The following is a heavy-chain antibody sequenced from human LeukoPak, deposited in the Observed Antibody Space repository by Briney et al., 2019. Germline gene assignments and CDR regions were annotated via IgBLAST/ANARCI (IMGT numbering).Heavy chain of an antibody. J-gene: IGHJ4*02. CDR1: GGSIGSYY. CDR2: IYYSGNT. CDR3: ARTYCSGGSCHFDY. Sequence: SETLSLTCTVSGGSIGSYYWSWIRQPPGKGLEWIGYIYYSGNTDSNPSLKSRVTISVDTSKNQFSLKLSSVTAADTAVYYCARTYCSGGSCHFDYWGQGTLVTVSS. D-gene: IGHD2-15*01. V-gene: IGHV4-59*08.